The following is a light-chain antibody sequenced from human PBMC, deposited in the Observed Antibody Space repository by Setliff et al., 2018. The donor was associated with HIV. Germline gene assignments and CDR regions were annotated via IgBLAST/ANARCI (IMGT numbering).Light chain of an antibody. CDR2: EVR. CDR3: SSYTSSNTFYV. V-gene: IGLV2-14*01. Sequence: QSALAQPASVSGSPGQSITISCTGTSSDVGGYSHVSWYQQHPGKAPKLIIYEVRNRPSGVSNRFSGSKSGNTASLAISGLQTEDEADYYCSSYTSSNTFYVFGTGTKVTVL. CDR1: SSDVGGYSH. J-gene: IGLJ1*01.